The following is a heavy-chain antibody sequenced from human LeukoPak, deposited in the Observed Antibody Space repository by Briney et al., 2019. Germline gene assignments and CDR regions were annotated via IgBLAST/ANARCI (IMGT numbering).Heavy chain of an antibody. CDR2: IRYDGSNK. J-gene: IGHJ4*02. CDR3: AKRGTVHVMDTPMAGGLSFDY. V-gene: IGHV3-30*02. CDR1: GFTFSSYG. Sequence: PGGSLRLSCAASGFTFSSYGMHWVRQAPGKGLEWVAFIRYDGSNKYYADSVKGRFTISRDNSKNTLYLQMNSLRAENTAVYYCAKRGTVHVMDTPMAGGLSFDYWGQGTLVTVSS. D-gene: IGHD5-18*01.